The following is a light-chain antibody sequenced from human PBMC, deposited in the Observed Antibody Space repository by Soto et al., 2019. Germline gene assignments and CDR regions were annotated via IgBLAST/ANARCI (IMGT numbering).Light chain of an antibody. J-gene: IGLJ2*01. CDR3: SSYTSSSLGV. Sequence: QSALTQPASVSGSPGQSITISCTGTSSDVGGYNYVSWYQQHPGKAPKLMIYDVSNGPSGVSNRFSGSKSGNTASLTISGLQAEDEADYYCSSYTSSSLGVFGGGTKLTVL. CDR2: DVS. CDR1: SSDVGGYNY. V-gene: IGLV2-14*01.